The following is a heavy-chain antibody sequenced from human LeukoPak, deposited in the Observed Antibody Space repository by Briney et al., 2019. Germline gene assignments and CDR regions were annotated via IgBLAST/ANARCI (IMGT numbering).Heavy chain of an antibody. V-gene: IGHV5-51*01. CDR2: IYPGDSDT. D-gene: IGHD2-21*02. CDR1: GYSFTSYW. J-gene: IGHJ4*02. Sequence: GESLKISCKGSGYSFTSYWIGWVRQMPGKGLEWMGIIYPGDSDTRYSPSFQGQVTISADKSISTAYLQWSSLKASDTAMYYCARRSDCGGDCYWFDYSGQGTLVTVSS. CDR3: ARRSDCGGDCYWFDY.